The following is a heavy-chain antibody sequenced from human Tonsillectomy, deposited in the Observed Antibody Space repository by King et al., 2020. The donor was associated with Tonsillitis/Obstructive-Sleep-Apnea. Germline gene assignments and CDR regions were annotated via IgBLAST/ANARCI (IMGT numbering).Heavy chain of an antibody. Sequence: VQLVESGAEVKKPGASVKVSCKASGYTFTSYYMHWVRQTPGQGLEWMGIINPSGGSTSYAQKFQGRVTMTRDTSTSTVYMELSSLRSEDTAVYYCARDESRRRFDPWGQGTLVTVSS. V-gene: IGHV1-46*01. CDR3: ARDESRRRFDP. J-gene: IGHJ5*02. CDR2: INPSGGST. CDR1: GYTFTSYY.